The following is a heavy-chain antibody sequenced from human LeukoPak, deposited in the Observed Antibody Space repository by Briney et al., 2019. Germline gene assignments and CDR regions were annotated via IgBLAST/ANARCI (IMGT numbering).Heavy chain of an antibody. V-gene: IGHV1-18*01. CDR3: AMSSTSSSRYTRWFDP. D-gene: IGHD6-13*01. Sequence: GASVKVSCKASGYTFTSYGISWVRQAPGQGLEWMGWISAYNGNTNYAQKLQGRVTMTTDTSTSTAYMELRSLRSDDTAVYYCAMSSTSSSRYTRWFDPWGQGTLVTVSS. J-gene: IGHJ5*02. CDR1: GYTFTSYG. CDR2: ISAYNGNT.